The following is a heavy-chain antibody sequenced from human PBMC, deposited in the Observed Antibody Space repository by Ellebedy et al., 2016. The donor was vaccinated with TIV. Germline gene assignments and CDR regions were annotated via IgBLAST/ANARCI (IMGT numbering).Heavy chain of an antibody. CDR3: ARGDQYSYGYFY. J-gene: IGHJ4*02. CDR2: ISAYNGNT. D-gene: IGHD5-18*01. V-gene: IGHV1-18*04. CDR1: GYSFTSYW. Sequence: GESLKISCKGSGYSFTSYWIGWVRQAPGQGLEWMGWISAYNGNTNYAQKLQGRVTMTTDTSTSTAYMELRSLRSDDTAVYYCARGDQYSYGYFYWGQGTLVTVSS.